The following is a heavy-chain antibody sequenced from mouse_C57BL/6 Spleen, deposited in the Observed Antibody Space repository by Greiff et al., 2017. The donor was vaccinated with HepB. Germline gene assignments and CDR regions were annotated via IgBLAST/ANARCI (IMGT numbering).Heavy chain of an antibody. D-gene: IGHD1-1*01. CDR2: IYPGSGST. CDR1: GYTFTSYW. V-gene: IGHV1-55*01. Sequence: QVQLQQPGAELVKPGASVKMSCKASGYTFTSYWITWVKQRPGQGLEWIGDIYPGSGSTNYTEKFKSKATLTVDTSYSTAYMQLSSLTSEDSAVYYCARTYYDSSYNLDYWGQGTTLTVSS. J-gene: IGHJ2*01. CDR3: ARTYYDSSYNLDY.